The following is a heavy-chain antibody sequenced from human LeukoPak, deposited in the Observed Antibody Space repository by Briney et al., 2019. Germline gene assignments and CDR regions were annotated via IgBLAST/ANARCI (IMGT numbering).Heavy chain of an antibody. V-gene: IGHV1-24*01. J-gene: IGHJ3*02. CDR3: ATVGQWLQSDAFDI. Sequence: ASVKVSCKVSGYTLTELFMHWVRQAPGKGLEWMGGFDPEDGETIYAQKFQGRVTMTEDTSTDTAYMELSSLRSEDTAVYYCATVGQWLQSDAFDIWGQGTMVTVSS. CDR2: FDPEDGET. CDR1: GYTLTELF. D-gene: IGHD5-24*01.